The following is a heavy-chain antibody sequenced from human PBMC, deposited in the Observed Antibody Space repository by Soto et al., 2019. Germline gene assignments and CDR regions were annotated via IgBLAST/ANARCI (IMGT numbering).Heavy chain of an antibody. J-gene: IGHJ4*02. V-gene: IGHV2-5*02. CDR3: AHAGDYDLLSFDH. CDR2: IYWDDDK. CDR1: GFSLTTTHMG. Sequence: QITLKESGPPLVRPAQTPTLTCAFSGFSLTTTHMGVAWIRQPPGKALEWLALIYWDDDKRYSPSLKNRLAISKDTSRNRVVLTSTNMNPEDTGTYFCAHAGDYDLLSFDHWGPGTLVTVSS. D-gene: IGHD4-17*01.